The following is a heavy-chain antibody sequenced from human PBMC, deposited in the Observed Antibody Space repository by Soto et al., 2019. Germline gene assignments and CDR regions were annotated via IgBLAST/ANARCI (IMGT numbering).Heavy chain of an antibody. CDR3: AGYDSSGYYPSSYYGMDV. CDR1: GGTFSSYA. Sequence: SVKVSCKASGGTFSSYAISWVRQAPGQGLEWMGGIIPILGTANYAQKFQGRVTITADESTSTAYMELSSLRSEDTAVYYCAGYDSSGYYPSSYYGMDVWGQGTTVTVSS. V-gene: IGHV1-69*13. CDR2: IIPILGTA. D-gene: IGHD3-22*01. J-gene: IGHJ6*02.